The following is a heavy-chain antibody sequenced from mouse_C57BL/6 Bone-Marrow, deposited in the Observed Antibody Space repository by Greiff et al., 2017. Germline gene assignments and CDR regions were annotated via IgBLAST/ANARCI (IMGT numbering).Heavy chain of an antibody. V-gene: IGHV5-9-1*02. J-gene: IGHJ2*01. Sequence: EVKVVESGEGLVKPGGSLKLSCAASGFTFSSYAMSWVRQTPEKRLEWVAYISSGGDYIYYADTVKGRFTISRDNARNTLYLQMSSLKSEDTAMYYCTRGGTGTDYYFDYWGQGTTLTVSS. CDR1: GFTFSSYA. D-gene: IGHD4-1*01. CDR2: ISSGGDYI. CDR3: TRGGTGTDYYFDY.